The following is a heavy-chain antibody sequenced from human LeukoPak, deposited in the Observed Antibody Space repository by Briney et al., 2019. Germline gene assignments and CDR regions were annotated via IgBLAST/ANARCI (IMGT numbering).Heavy chain of an antibody. CDR3: ASRRGSSTRVWFDP. J-gene: IGHJ5*02. CDR1: GGSISSYY. V-gene: IGHV4-59*06. Sequence: SETLSLTCTVSGGSISSYYWSWIRQVPGKGLEWIGSIHYSGSTYHNPSLKSRISISVDTSKSQFSLKVTSVTAEDTAVYYCASRRGSSTRVWFDPWGQGTLVTVSS. D-gene: IGHD6-13*01. CDR2: IHYSGST.